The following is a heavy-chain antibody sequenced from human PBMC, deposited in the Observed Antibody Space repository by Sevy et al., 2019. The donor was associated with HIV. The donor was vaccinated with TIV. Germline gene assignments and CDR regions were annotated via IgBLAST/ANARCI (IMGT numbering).Heavy chain of an antibody. Sequence: ASVKVSCKASGYTFSDGGYYVHWVRQAPGQGLEWMGWINPKSGATNYAQKFQGRVTMTRDTSVSTANMDLNMLTSDETAVYYCARESYDFWTGPVDYDYGMDVWGQGTTVTVSS. D-gene: IGHD3-3*01. CDR2: INPKSGAT. J-gene: IGHJ6*02. V-gene: IGHV1-2*02. CDR1: GYTFSDGGYY. CDR3: ARESYDFWTGPVDYDYGMDV.